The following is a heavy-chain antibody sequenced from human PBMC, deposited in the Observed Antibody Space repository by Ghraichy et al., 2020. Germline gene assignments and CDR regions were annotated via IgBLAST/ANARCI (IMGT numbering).Heavy chain of an antibody. Sequence: SETLYLTCTVSGGSISSYYWSWIRQPPGKGLEWIGYIYYSGSTNYNPSLKSRVTISVDTSKNQFSLKLSSVTAADTAVYYCARDRYVELRDYYYYGMDVWGQGTTVTVSS. V-gene: IGHV4-59*01. D-gene: IGHD1-7*01. CDR3: ARDRYVELRDYYYYGMDV. CDR1: GGSISSYY. J-gene: IGHJ6*02. CDR2: IYYSGST.